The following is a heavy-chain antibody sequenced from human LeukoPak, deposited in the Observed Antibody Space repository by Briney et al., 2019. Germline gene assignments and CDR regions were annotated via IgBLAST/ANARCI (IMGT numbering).Heavy chain of an antibody. CDR1: GYTFTGYY. J-gene: IGHJ4*02. V-gene: IGHV1-2*02. CDR3: ARFRDGGLQFDY. CDR2: INPNSGGT. D-gene: IGHD2-21*02. Sequence: ASVKVSCKASGYTFTGYYMHWVRQAPGHGLEWMGWINPNSGGTNYAQKFQGRVTMTRDTSISTAYMELSRLRSDDTAVYYCARFRDGGLQFDYWGQGTLVTVSS.